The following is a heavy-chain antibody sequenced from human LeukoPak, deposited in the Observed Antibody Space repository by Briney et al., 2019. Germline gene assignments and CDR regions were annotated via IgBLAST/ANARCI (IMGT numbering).Heavy chain of an antibody. D-gene: IGHD3-3*01. CDR2: INRSGST. J-gene: IGHJ4*02. Sequence: PSETLFLTCAVYGGSFSGYYWSWIRQPPGKGLEWIGEINRSGSTNYNPSLKSRVTISVDTSKNQFSLKLSSVTAADTAVSYCARGYDFWTGHLFDYWGQGTLVTVSS. V-gene: IGHV4-34*01. CDR3: ARGYDFWTGHLFDY. CDR1: GGSFSGYY.